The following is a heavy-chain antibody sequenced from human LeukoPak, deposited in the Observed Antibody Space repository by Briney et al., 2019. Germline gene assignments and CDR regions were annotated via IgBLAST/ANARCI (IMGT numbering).Heavy chain of an antibody. CDR3: ARRAVVPAAVSYFDN. V-gene: IGHV4-39*01. CDR1: RGSITNSSCY. CDR2: IYYTGTT. D-gene: IGHD2-2*01. J-gene: IGHJ4*02. Sequence: SETLSLTCAVFRGSITNSSCYWGWLRQPPGTGLEWIGGIYYTGTTYYSPSLNSRITISMGTSKNQFSLRPASVTAADTALYYCARRAVVPAAVSYFDNWGQGTLVTVSS.